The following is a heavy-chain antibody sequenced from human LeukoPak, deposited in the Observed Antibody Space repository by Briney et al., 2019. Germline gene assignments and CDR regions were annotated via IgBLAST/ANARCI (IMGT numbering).Heavy chain of an antibody. CDR1: GFTLRSYS. CDR2: VSHDVNS. J-gene: IGHJ4*02. Sequence: GRSLRLSCAASGFTLRSYSMHCVRQAPGKWLEWVAAVSHDVNSLYSDSAKGRFTISRDSSMNTLALQMNNRTLDDRAVFYCARETTGGWALLPSGLDCWGRGTLVHVAS. CDR3: ARETTGGWALLPSGLDC. V-gene: IGHV3-30*14. D-gene: IGHD2-15*01.